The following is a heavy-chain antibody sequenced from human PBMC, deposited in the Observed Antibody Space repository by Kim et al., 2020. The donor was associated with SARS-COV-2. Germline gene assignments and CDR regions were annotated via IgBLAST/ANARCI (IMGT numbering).Heavy chain of an antibody. Sequence: GGSLRLSCAASGFTFSSYGMHWVRQAPGKGLEWVAVIWYDGSNKYYADSVKGRFTISRDNSKNTLYLQMNSLRAEDTAVYYCARVRAAAVDWYFDLWGRGTLVTVSS. CDR3: ARVRAAAVDWYFDL. CDR1: GFTFSSYG. D-gene: IGHD6-13*01. J-gene: IGHJ2*01. CDR2: IWYDGSNK. V-gene: IGHV3-33*08.